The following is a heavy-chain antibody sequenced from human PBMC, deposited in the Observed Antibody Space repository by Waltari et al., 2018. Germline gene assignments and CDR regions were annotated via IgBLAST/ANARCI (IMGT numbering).Heavy chain of an antibody. CDR3: ATGLKSTVSQRGGDWYFDL. CDR2: IYSGGST. Sequence: EVQLLESGGGLVQPGGSLRLSCAASGITFRSYAMSRVRQAPGKGLEWVSVIYSGGSTYYADSVKGRFTISRDNSKNTLYLQMNSLRAEDTAVYYCATGLKSTVSQRGGDWYFDLWGRGTLVTVSS. D-gene: IGHD4-17*01. J-gene: IGHJ2*01. CDR1: GITFRSYA. V-gene: IGHV3-23*03.